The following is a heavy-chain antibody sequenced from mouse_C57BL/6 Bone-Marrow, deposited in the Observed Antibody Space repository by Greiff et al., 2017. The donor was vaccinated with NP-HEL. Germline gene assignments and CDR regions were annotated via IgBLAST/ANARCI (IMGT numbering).Heavy chain of an antibody. D-gene: IGHD1-1*01. CDR1: GYTFTSYW. CDR2: IDPSDSYT. Sequence: QVQLQQPGAELVKPGASVKLSCKASGYTFTSYWMQWVKQRPGQGLEWIGEIDPSDSYTNYNQKFKGKATLTVDTSSSTAYMQLSSLTSEDSAVYYCARDEGKIYYYVSSYGFDYWGQGTTLTVSS. J-gene: IGHJ2*01. V-gene: IGHV1-50*01. CDR3: ARDEGKIYYYVSSYGFDY.